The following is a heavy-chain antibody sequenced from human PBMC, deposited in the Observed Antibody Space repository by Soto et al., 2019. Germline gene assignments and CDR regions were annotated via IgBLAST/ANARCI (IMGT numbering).Heavy chain of an antibody. CDR1: GGTFSSYA. CDR3: ARSGNTYYYDSSGYYFYYFDY. V-gene: IGHV1-69*06. D-gene: IGHD3-22*01. J-gene: IGHJ4*02. CDR2: IIPIFGTA. Sequence: ASVKVSCKASGGTFSSYAISWVRQAPGQGLEWMGGIIPIFGTANYAQKFQGRVTITADKSTSTAYMELSSLRSEDTAVYYCARSGNTYYYDSSGYYFYYFDYWGQGTLVTVSS.